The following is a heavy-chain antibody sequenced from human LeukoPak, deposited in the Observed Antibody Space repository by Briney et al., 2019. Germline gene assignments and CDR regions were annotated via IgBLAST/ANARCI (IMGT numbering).Heavy chain of an antibody. Sequence: GGSLRLSCAASGFTFDDYAMHWVRHAPGKGLEWVSSISWNSGRIVYADSVKGRFTISRDNAKNSLYLQMNSLRAEDTALYYCAKGVLWFGELGIYMDVWGKGTTVTISS. D-gene: IGHD3-10*01. CDR1: GFTFDDYA. CDR3: AKGVLWFGELGIYMDV. CDR2: ISWNSGRI. V-gene: IGHV3-9*01. J-gene: IGHJ6*03.